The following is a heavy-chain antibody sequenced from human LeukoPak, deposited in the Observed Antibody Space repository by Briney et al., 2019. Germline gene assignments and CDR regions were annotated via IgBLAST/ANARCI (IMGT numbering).Heavy chain of an antibody. CDR1: GYTFTGYY. CDR3: ARESRYGSGSYWFDP. D-gene: IGHD3-10*01. Sequence: ASVKVSFKASGYTFTGYYMHWVRQAPGQGLEWMGWINPNSGGTNYAQKFQGRVTMTRDTSISTAYMELSRLRSDDTAVYYCARESRYGSGSYWFDPWGQGTLVTVSS. V-gene: IGHV1-2*02. J-gene: IGHJ5*02. CDR2: INPNSGGT.